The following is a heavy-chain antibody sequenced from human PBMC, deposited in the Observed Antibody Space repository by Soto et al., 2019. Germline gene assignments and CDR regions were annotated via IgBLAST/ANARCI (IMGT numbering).Heavy chain of an antibody. D-gene: IGHD3-16*01. J-gene: IGHJ6*02. V-gene: IGHV1-18*01. CDR3: ARGGYYDNNWVKLRNYGLDV. Sequence: GASVKVSFKASGYTFSSYGISWVRQAPGQGLEWMGWIRAYNGNTNYAQKLQGRVTMTTDTSTSTAYMELRSLRSDDTAVYYCARGGYYDNNWVKLRNYGLDVWGQGTSVTVSS. CDR1: GYTFSSYG. CDR2: IRAYNGNT.